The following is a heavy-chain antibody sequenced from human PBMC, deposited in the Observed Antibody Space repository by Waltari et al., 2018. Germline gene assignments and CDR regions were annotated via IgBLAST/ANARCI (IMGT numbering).Heavy chain of an antibody. CDR2: IYYSGST. Sequence: QVQLQESGPGLVKPSETLSLTCTVSGGSISSYYWSWIRPPPGKGLEWIGYIYYSGSTNYNPSLKSRVTISVDTSKNQFSLKLSSVTAADTAVYYCARSPPPLYYGSGNWFDPWGQGTLVTVSS. CDR1: GGSISSYY. CDR3: ARSPPPLYYGSGNWFDP. D-gene: IGHD3-10*01. V-gene: IGHV4-59*01. J-gene: IGHJ5*02.